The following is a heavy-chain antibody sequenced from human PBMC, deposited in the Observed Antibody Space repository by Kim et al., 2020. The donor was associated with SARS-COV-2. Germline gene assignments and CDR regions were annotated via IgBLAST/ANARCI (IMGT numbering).Heavy chain of an antibody. D-gene: IGHD3-10*01. CDR1: GYTFTSYG. CDR2: ISAYNGNT. Sequence: ASVKVSCKASGYTFTSYGISWVRQAPGQGLEWMGWISAYNGNTNYAQKLQGRVTMTTDTSTSTAYMELRSLRSDDTAVYYCAREGRVRGVIITSRAGYYGMDVWGQGTTVTVSS. CDR3: AREGRVRGVIITSRAGYYGMDV. J-gene: IGHJ6*02. V-gene: IGHV1-18*01.